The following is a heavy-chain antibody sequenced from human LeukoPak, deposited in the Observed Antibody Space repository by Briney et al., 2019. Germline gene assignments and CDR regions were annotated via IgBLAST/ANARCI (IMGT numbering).Heavy chain of an antibody. CDR3: ARDPSASHGSWSGPMGFFDL. Sequence: PGGSLRLSCTASGFVFTDHYMIWIRQAPGKGLEWICSLSIGEDAIFYAGSVRGRFAISGDKSNNSLYLLMDNLGVEDTAVYYCARDPSASHGSWSGPMGFFDLWGRGTLVTVSS. V-gene: IGHV3-11*01. D-gene: IGHD3-3*01. J-gene: IGHJ2*01. CDR1: GFVFTDHY. CDR2: LSIGEDAI.